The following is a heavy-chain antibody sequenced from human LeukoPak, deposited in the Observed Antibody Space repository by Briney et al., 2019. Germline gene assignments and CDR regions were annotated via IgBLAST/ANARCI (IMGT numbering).Heavy chain of an antibody. CDR2: IKQDGSEK. CDR1: GFTFSSYW. CDR3: ARAPYYYDSSGYSC. J-gene: IGHJ4*02. D-gene: IGHD3-22*01. V-gene: IGHV3-7*01. Sequence: PGGSLRLSCAASGFTFSSYWMSWVRQAPGKGLEWVANIKQDGSEKYYVDSVKGRFTISRDNAKNSLYLQMNSPRAEDTAVYYCARAPYYYDSSGYSCWGQGTLVTVSS.